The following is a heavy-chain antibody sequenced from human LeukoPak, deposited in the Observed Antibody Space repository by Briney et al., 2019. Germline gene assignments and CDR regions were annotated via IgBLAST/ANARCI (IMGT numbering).Heavy chain of an antibody. V-gene: IGHV1-69*13. D-gene: IGHD2-2*03. J-gene: IGHJ5*02. CDR1: GGTFSSFA. Sequence: ASVKVSCKASGGTFSSFAINWVRQAPGQGLEWMGGIIPIFGTANYAQKFQGRVTITADESTSTAYMELSSLRSEDTAVYYCARKLGHCSSTSCYGVNWFDHWGQGTLVTVSS. CDR3: ARKLGHCSSTSCYGVNWFDH. CDR2: IIPIFGTA.